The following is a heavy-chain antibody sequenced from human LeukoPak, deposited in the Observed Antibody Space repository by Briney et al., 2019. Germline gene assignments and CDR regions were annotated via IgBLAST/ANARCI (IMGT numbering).Heavy chain of an antibody. CDR1: GYTFTGYY. J-gene: IGHJ4*02. V-gene: IGHV1-2*02. CDR3: ARVIGFGELSLGY. CDR2: INPNSGGT. D-gene: IGHD3-10*01. Sequence: GASVKVSCKASGYTFTGYYMHWVRQAPGQGLEWMGWINPNSGGTNYAQKFQGRVTMTRDTSISTAYMELSRLRSDDTAFYYCARVIGFGELSLGYWGQGTLVTVSS.